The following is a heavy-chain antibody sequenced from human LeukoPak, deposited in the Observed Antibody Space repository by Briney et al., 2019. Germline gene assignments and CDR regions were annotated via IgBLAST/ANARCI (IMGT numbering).Heavy chain of an antibody. V-gene: IGHV1-2*02. CDR3: ARPLDTIFGVVTWFDP. D-gene: IGHD3-3*01. J-gene: IGHJ5*02. Sequence: ASVKVSCKASGYTFTGYYMHWVRQAPGQGLEWMGWINPNSGGTNYAQKFQGRVTMTRDTSISTAYMELSRLRSDDTAVCYCARPLDTIFGVVTWFDPWGQGTLVTVSS. CDR2: INPNSGGT. CDR1: GYTFTGYY.